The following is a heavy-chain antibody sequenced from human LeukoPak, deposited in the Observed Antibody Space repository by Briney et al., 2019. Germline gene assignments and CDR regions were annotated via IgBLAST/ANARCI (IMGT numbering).Heavy chain of an antibody. Sequence: PGGSLRLSCATSGFTFSSYSMNWVRQAPGKGLEWVSSISSSSSYIYYADSVKGRFTISRDNAKNSLYLQMNSLRAEDTAVYYCAGTAMVTNAAWYWGQGTLVTVSS. CDR3: AGTAMVTNAAWY. D-gene: IGHD5-18*01. CDR1: GFTFSSYS. J-gene: IGHJ4*02. V-gene: IGHV3-21*01. CDR2: ISSSSSYI.